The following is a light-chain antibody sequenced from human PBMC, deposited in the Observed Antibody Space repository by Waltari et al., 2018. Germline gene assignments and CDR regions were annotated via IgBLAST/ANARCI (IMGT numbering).Light chain of an antibody. CDR2: GTF. V-gene: IGKV3-20*01. J-gene: IGKJ4*01. CDR1: PHIRTTY. Sequence: EIVLTQSPGTLSLSPGEGATLSCRTSPHIRTTYLACYQQKPGQAPPLPIYGTFTRATGIPDRFTGSGSGTDFSLTISSLEPEDFATYYCQQYDISPLTFGGGTKVEIK. CDR3: QQYDISPLT.